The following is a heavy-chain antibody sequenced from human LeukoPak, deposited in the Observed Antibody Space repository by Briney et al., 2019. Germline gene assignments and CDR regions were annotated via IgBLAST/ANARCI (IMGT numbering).Heavy chain of an antibody. J-gene: IGHJ4*02. CDR3: ARDVLYGGYSSDY. V-gene: IGHV4-59*12. CDR1: GGSISSYY. CDR2: IYYSGST. Sequence: SETLSLTCTVSGGSISSYYWSWIRQPPGKGLEWIGYIYYSGSTNYNPSLKSRVTISVDKSKNQFSLKLSSVTAADTAVYYCARDVLYGGYSSDYWGQGTLVTVSS. D-gene: IGHD2-8*02.